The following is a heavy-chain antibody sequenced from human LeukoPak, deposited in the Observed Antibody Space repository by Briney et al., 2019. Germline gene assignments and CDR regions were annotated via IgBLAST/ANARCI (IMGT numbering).Heavy chain of an antibody. D-gene: IGHD2-15*01. CDR2: IKQDGSEK. V-gene: IGHV3-7*04. CDR1: GFTFSSYW. Sequence: GGSLRLSCAASGFTFSSYWMSWVRPAPGKGLEWVANIKQDGSEKYYVDSVKGRFTISRDNAKNSLYLQMNSLRAEDTAVYYCARGGEGGTDAFDIRGQGTMVTVSS. CDR3: ARGGEGGTDAFDI. J-gene: IGHJ3*02.